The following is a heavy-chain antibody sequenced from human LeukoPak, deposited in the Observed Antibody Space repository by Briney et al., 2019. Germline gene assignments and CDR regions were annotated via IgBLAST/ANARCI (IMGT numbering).Heavy chain of an antibody. V-gene: IGHV3-33*01. CDR2: IWYDGSDK. J-gene: IGHJ4*02. D-gene: IGHD6-19*01. CDR1: GFTFRTYG. Sequence: GRSLRLSCAASGFTFRTYGMHWVRQAPGKGLEWVAVIWYDGSDKYHADSVKGRFTISRDNSKNMLYLQMNSLGAEDTAVYYCASSSGWYLSSDYWGQGTLVTVSS. CDR3: ASSSGWYLSSDY.